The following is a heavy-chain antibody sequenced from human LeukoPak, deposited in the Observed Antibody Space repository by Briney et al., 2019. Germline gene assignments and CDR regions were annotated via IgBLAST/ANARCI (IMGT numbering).Heavy chain of an antibody. D-gene: IGHD6-13*01. V-gene: IGHV3-21*01. Sequence: GGSLRLSCAASGFTFSSYSMNWVCQAPGKGLEWVSSISSSSSYIYYADSVKGRFTISRDNAKNSLYLQMNSLRAEDTAVYYCARVRKTIAAAGFDYWGQGTLVTVSS. CDR1: GFTFSSYS. CDR2: ISSSSSYI. J-gene: IGHJ4*02. CDR3: ARVRKTIAAAGFDY.